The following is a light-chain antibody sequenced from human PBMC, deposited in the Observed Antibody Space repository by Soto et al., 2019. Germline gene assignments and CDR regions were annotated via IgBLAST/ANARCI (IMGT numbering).Light chain of an antibody. J-gene: IGKJ5*01. CDR3: QQYYGLPPLT. CDR1: QNITNN. V-gene: IGKV1-33*01. CDR2: HAS. Sequence: DIQMTQSPSSLSAAIGDRVTITCQASQNITNNLSWYQQKPGKAPNPLIYHASKLAKGVTSRFSGSGSGTDFSFIITSLQREDLATYYCQQYYGLPPLTFGQGTRWRL.